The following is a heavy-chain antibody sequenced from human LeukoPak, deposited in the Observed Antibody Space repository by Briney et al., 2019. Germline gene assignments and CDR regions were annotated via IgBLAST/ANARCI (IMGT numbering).Heavy chain of an antibody. V-gene: IGHV7-4-1*02. D-gene: IGHD3-22*01. Sequence: GASVKVSCKASGYTFTSYAMNWVRQAPGQGLEWMGWINTNTGNPTYAQGFTGRFVFSLDTSVSTAYLQISSLKAEDTAVYYCARDLYPRSGDSSGQDAFDIWGQGTMVTVSS. CDR2: INTNTGNP. J-gene: IGHJ3*02. CDR1: GYTFTSYA. CDR3: ARDLYPRSGDSSGQDAFDI.